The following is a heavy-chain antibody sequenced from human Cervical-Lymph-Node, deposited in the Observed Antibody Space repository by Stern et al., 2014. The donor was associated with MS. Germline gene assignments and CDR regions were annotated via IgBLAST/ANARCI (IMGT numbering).Heavy chain of an antibody. CDR3: ARSVGSSSDYFDY. CDR1: GITLSSYW. CDR2: INSDGSST. D-gene: IGHD6-6*01. J-gene: IGHJ4*02. V-gene: IGHV3-74*01. Sequence: EVQLVESGGGLVQPGGSLRLSCAASGITLSSYWMHCVRQAPGKGLVWVSRINSDGSSTSYADSVKGRFTISRDNAKNTLYLQMNSLRAEDTAAYYCARSVGSSSDYFDYWGQGTLVTVSS.